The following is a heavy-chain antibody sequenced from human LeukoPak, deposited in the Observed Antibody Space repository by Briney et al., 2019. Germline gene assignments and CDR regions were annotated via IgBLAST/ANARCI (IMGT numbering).Heavy chain of an antibody. V-gene: IGHV4-59*08. CDR2: IYYSGST. CDR1: GGSISSYY. J-gene: IGHJ4*02. D-gene: IGHD3-10*01. CDR3: ARYVFAYYYGSGNNY. Sequence: SETLSLTCTVSGGSISSYYWSWIRQPPGKGLEWIGYIYYSGSTNYNPSLKSRVTISVDTSKNQFSLKLSSVTAADTAVYYCARYVFAYYYGSGNNYWGQGTLVTVSS.